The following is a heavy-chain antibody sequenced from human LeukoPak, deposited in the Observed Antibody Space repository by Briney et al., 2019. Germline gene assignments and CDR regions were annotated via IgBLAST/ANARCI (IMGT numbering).Heavy chain of an antibody. D-gene: IGHD5-24*01. Sequence: PGRSLRLSCAASGFTFSSYGMHWVRQAPGKGLGWVGVIWYDGSNKYYADSVKGRFTISRDNSKNTLYLQMNSLRAEDTAVYYCAKDRKATGYYFDYWGQGTLVTVSS. CDR3: AKDRKATGYYFDY. CDR1: GFTFSSYG. CDR2: IWYDGSNK. J-gene: IGHJ4*02. V-gene: IGHV3-33*06.